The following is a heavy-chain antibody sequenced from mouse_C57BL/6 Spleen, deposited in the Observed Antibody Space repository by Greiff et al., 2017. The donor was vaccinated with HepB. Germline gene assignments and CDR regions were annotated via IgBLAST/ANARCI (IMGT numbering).Heavy chain of an antibody. CDR3: ARSRYDGSLYFDY. CDR1: GYTFTSYW. D-gene: IGHD2-3*01. Sequence: VKLQQPGTELVKPGASVKLSCKASGYTFTSYWMHWVKQRPGQGLEWIGNINPSNGGTNYNEKFKSKATLTVDKSSSTAYMQLSSLTSEDSAVYYCARSRYDGSLYFDYWGQGTTLTVSS. J-gene: IGHJ2*01. V-gene: IGHV1-53*01. CDR2: INPSNGGT.